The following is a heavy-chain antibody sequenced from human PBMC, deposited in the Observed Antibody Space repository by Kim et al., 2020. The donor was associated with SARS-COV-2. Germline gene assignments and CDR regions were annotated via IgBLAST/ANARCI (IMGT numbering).Heavy chain of an antibody. D-gene: IGHD6-13*01. CDR3: ARARIAAAGIDY. V-gene: IGHV4-59*01. J-gene: IGHJ4*02. Sequence: NYNPSLKSRVTISVDTSKNQFSLKLSSVTAADTAVYYCARARIAAAGIDYWGQGTLVTVSS.